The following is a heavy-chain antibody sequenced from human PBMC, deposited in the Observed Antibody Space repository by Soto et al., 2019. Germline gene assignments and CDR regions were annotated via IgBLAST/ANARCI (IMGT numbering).Heavy chain of an antibody. D-gene: IGHD3-22*01. J-gene: IGHJ4*02. Sequence: PGWSLRLSCAASGFTFSSYAMSWVRQAPGKGLEWVSAISGSGGSTYYADSVKGRFTISRDNSKNTLYLQMNSLRAEDTAVYYCARVWDSSGYYENWGQGTLVTVSS. CDR2: ISGSGGST. V-gene: IGHV3-23*01. CDR1: GFTFSSYA. CDR3: ARVWDSSGYYEN.